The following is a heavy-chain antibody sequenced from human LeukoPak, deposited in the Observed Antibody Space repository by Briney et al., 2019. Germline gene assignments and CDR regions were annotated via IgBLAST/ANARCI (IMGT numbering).Heavy chain of an antibody. CDR3: ARERGSGSYEGLDAFVI. D-gene: IGHD1-26*01. Sequence: ASLKVSCMASGYSFTNYGSTWVRQAPGQGPEWMGWISSYNGYTKYAQKFQGRVTMTTDRFTNTAYVELRSLRSEDTAVYYCARERGSGSYEGLDAFVIWGQGTMVTVSS. CDR2: ISSYNGYT. CDR1: GYSFTNYG. V-gene: IGHV1-18*01. J-gene: IGHJ3*02.